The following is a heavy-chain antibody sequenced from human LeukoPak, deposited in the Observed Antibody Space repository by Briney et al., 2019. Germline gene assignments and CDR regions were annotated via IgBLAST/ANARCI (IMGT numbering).Heavy chain of an antibody. Sequence: SETLSLTCAVYGGSFSGYYWSWIRQPPGKGLERIGEIIHSGSTNYNPSLKSRVTISVDTSKNQFSLKLSSVTAADTAVYYCARGLKTTIFGAKDYYYMDVWGKGPTVTVSS. D-gene: IGHD3-3*01. V-gene: IGHV4-34*01. CDR3: ARGLKTTIFGAKDYYYMDV. CDR1: GGSFSGYY. J-gene: IGHJ6*03. CDR2: IIHSGST.